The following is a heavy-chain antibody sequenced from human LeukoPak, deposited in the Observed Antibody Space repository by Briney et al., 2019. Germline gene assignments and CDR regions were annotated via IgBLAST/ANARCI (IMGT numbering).Heavy chain of an antibody. J-gene: IGHJ4*03. CDR1: GFTFDDYA. V-gene: IGHV3-9*01. CDR2: ISWNSGSI. Sequence: GGSLRLSCAASGFTFDDYAMHWVRQAPGKGLEWVSGISWNSGSIGYADSVEGRFTISRDSAKNSLYLQMNSLRAEDTALYYCAKAGSSVTPSFDYWGQGTTVTVSS. CDR3: AKAGSSVTPSFDY. D-gene: IGHD4-11*01.